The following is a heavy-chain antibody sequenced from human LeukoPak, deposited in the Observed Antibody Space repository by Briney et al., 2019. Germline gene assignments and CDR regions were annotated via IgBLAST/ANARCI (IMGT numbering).Heavy chain of an antibody. Sequence: SVKVSCKASGGTFSSYAISWVRQAPGQGREWMGGIIPIFGTANYAQKFQGRVTITADESTSTAYMELSSLRSEDTAVYYCARDHRQGDYGDYDYALSNWFDPWGQGTLVTVSS. CDR1: GGTFSSYA. CDR3: ARDHRQGDYGDYDYALSNWFDP. D-gene: IGHD4-17*01. J-gene: IGHJ5*02. CDR2: IIPIFGTA. V-gene: IGHV1-69*01.